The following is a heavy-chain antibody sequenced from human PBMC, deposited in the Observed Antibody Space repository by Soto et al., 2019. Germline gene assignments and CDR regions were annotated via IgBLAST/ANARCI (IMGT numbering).Heavy chain of an antibody. D-gene: IGHD3-10*01. V-gene: IGHV1-69*05. CDR3: SRVDPGETSPFDH. Sequence: ASVKVSCKASGGTFSSYDISWVRQAPGQGLEWMGGIIPIVGTAKYAQRFQGRVTMTRDESTSTVYMEVSSLRSEDTAVYYCSRVDPGETSPFDHWGQGTLVTVSS. CDR1: GGTFSSYD. J-gene: IGHJ4*02. CDR2: IIPIVGTA.